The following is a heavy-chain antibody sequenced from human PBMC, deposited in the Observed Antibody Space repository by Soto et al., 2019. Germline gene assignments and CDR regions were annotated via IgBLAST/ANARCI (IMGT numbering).Heavy chain of an antibody. J-gene: IGHJ4*02. CDR2: ISGGGDTT. Sequence: EVQLLESGGGLVQPGGSLRLSCAASGFTFNNYAMTWVRQAPGKGLEWVSAISGGGDTTSYADSVKGRCTVSRDGSKNTLYLQMSRLRAEDTALYYCAKGRGGSGSLTPRVDFWGQGTLVTVSS. D-gene: IGHD3-10*01. CDR3: AKGRGGSGSLTPRVDF. CDR1: GFTFNNYA. V-gene: IGHV3-23*01.